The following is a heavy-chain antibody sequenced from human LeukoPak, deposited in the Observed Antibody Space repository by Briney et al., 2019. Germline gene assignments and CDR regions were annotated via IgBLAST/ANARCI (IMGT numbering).Heavy chain of an antibody. CDR2: IFHILGRE. Sequence: AVKVSCMASGGTFSSYTVSWVRPAPGQGLEWMGRIFHILGRENKAQKFQGRVTITADKSTSKAYMQLSSLRSEDTAVYYCASEVYYDSSAVGWFDPWGQGTLVTVSS. J-gene: IGHJ5*02. CDR1: GGTFSSYT. D-gene: IGHD3-22*01. CDR3: ASEVYYDSSAVGWFDP. V-gene: IGHV1-69*08.